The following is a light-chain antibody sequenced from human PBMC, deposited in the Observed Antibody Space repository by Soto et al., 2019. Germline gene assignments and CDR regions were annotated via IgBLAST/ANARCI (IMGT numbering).Light chain of an antibody. CDR3: QQYGSSPPTT. CDR1: QSVSSSY. Sequence: EIVLTQSPGTLSLSPGERATLSCRASQSVSSSYLAWYQQKPGQAPRLLIYGASSRATGIPDRFSGSGSGTDFTLTISRLEPEDFAVYDCQQYGSSPPTTLGQGTRLEIK. J-gene: IGKJ5*01. V-gene: IGKV3-20*01. CDR2: GAS.